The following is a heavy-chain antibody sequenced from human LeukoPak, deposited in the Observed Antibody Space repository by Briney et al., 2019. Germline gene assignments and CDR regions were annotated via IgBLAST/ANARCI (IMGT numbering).Heavy chain of an antibody. CDR2: INPSGGST. Sequence: GASVKVSCKASGYTFTSYYMHWVRQAPGQGLEWMGIINPSGGSTSYAQKFQGRVTMTRDTSTSTVYMELSSLRSEDTAVYYCARDGNVYYYGSGSYSTPHYYYMDVWGKGTTVTISS. D-gene: IGHD3-10*01. J-gene: IGHJ6*03. CDR1: GYTFTSYY. CDR3: ARDGNVYYYGSGSYSTPHYYYMDV. V-gene: IGHV1-46*01.